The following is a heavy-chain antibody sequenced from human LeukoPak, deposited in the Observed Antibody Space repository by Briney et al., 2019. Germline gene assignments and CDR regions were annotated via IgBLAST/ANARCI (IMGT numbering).Heavy chain of an antibody. CDR1: GFTFSDYY. D-gene: IGHD3-3*01. Sequence: GGSLRLSCAASGFTFSDYYMSWICQAPGEGLEWVSYISSSGSTIYYADSVKGRFTISRDNAKNSLYLQMNSLRAEDTAVYYCARDLLSGYHDAFDIWGQGTMVTVSS. CDR2: ISSSGSTI. V-gene: IGHV3-11*04. J-gene: IGHJ3*02. CDR3: ARDLLSGYHDAFDI.